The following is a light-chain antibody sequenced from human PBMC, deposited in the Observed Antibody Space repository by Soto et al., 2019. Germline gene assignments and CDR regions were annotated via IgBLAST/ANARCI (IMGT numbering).Light chain of an antibody. CDR3: QQYNNWPRT. J-gene: IGKJ1*01. CDR2: GAY. Sequence: EIVMTQSPATLSVSPGERATLSCRASQSVSSNVAWYQQKPGQAPRLLIYGAYTRAAGVPARFSGSGSGTEFTLTITSLQSEDIAVYYCQQYNNWPRTFGQGTKVDIK. CDR1: QSVSSN. V-gene: IGKV3-15*01.